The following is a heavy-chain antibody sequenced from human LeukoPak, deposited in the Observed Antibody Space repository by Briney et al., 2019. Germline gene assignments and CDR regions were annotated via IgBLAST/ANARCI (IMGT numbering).Heavy chain of an antibody. CDR2: IIPIFGTA. CDR1: GYTFTSYG. CDR3: AREILVPAAFPAFDP. J-gene: IGHJ5*02. Sequence: SVKVSCKASGYTFTSYGISWVRQAPGQGLEWMGGIIPIFGTANYAQKFQGRVTITADESTSTAYMELSSLRSEDTAVYYCAREILVPAAFPAFDPWGQGTLVTVSS. D-gene: IGHD2-2*01. V-gene: IGHV1-69*13.